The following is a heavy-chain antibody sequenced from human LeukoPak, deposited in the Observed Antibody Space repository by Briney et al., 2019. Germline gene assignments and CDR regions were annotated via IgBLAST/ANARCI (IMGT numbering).Heavy chain of an antibody. Sequence: SETLSLTCTVSGGSISSYYWSWVRQPPGKGLEFIGHVHYSGTANYKPSLRSRVTISIATSKQQFFLKLKSVTAADTAVYYCARGYGDFRVEGRYFHSWGQGTLVTVSS. CDR1: GGSISSYY. V-gene: IGHV4-59*01. D-gene: IGHD4-17*01. CDR3: ARGYGDFRVEGRYFHS. J-gene: IGHJ4*02. CDR2: VHYSGTA.